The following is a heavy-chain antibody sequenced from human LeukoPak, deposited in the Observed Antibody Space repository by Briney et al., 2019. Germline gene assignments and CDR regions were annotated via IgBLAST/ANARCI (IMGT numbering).Heavy chain of an antibody. CDR1: GGTFSNYA. D-gene: IGHD5-18*01. Sequence: ASVKVSCKASGGTFSNYAIHWVRQAPGQGLAWMGGTIPVFGTADYAQQFQGRVTITADESTSTAYMELSSLRSEDTAVYYCASTSGYSYGFQDYWGQGTLVTVSS. CDR3: ASTSGYSYGFQDY. CDR2: TIPVFGTA. J-gene: IGHJ4*02. V-gene: IGHV1-69*13.